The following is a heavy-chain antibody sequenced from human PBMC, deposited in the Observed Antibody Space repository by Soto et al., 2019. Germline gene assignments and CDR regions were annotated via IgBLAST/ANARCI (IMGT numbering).Heavy chain of an antibody. D-gene: IGHD4-17*01. CDR3: ARWDYGDYPSRPPYSNWFDP. V-gene: IGHV4-31*03. CDR2: IYYSGST. Sequence: SETLSLTCTVSGGSISSGCDYWSWIRQHPGKGLEWIGYIYYSGSTYYNPSLKSRVTISVDTSKNQSSLKLSSVTAADTAVYYCARWDYGDYPSRPPYSNWFDPWGQGTLVTVSS. CDR1: GGSISSGCDY. J-gene: IGHJ5*02.